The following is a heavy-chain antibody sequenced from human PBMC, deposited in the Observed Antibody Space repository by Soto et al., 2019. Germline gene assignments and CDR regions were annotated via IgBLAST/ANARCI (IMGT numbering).Heavy chain of an antibody. CDR1: GYTFTSYY. D-gene: IGHD6-13*01. CDR2: INPSGGST. J-gene: IGHJ4*02. CDR3: SRVRLAAAGKGAFDY. V-gene: IGHV1-46*01. Sequence: ASVKVSCKASGYTFTSYYMHWVRQAPGQGLEWMGIINPSGGSTSYAQKFQGRVTMTRDTSTSTVYMELSSLRSEDTAVYYCSRVRLAAAGKGAFDYWGQGTLVTVSS.